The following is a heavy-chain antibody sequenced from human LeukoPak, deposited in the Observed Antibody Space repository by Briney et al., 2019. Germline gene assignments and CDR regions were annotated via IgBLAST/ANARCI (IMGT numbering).Heavy chain of an antibody. J-gene: IGHJ3*02. CDR2: FDPEDGET. Sequence: ASVTVSFTVSGYTLTELSMHWVRQAPGKGLEWMGGFDPEDGETIYAQKFQSRVTMAEDTTPDTAYMELSSLRSEDTAVYYCATVVPMTTVTTYAFDIWGQGTMVTVSS. CDR1: GYTLTELS. CDR3: ATVVPMTTVTTYAFDI. D-gene: IGHD4-17*01. V-gene: IGHV1-24*01.